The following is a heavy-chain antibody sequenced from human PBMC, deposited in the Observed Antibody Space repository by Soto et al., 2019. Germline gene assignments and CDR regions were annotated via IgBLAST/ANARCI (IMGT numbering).Heavy chain of an antibody. D-gene: IGHD5-18*01. V-gene: IGHV3-64D*08. CDR3: VKDMRAELSYGFAFDY. J-gene: IGHJ4*02. CDR2: ISSNGGST. Sequence: GGSLRLSCSASGFTFSSYAMHWVRQAPGKGLEYVSAISSNGGSTYYADSVKGRFTISRDNSKNTLYLQMSSLRAEDTAVYYCVKDMRAELSYGFAFDYWGQGTLVTVSS. CDR1: GFTFSSYA.